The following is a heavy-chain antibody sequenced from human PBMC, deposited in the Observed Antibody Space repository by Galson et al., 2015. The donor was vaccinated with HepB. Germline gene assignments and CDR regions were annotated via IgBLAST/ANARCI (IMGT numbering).Heavy chain of an antibody. CDR3: ARVGPGRDGYNYGALDI. Sequence: CAISGDSVSSNRAAWNWIRQSPSRGLEWLGRTLYRSKWSIDYAASVRSRTIINPDTSNNQVSLQLNSVTPEDTAVYYCARVGPGRDGYNYGALDIWAQGTMVTVSS. V-gene: IGHV6-1*01. D-gene: IGHD5-24*01. CDR2: TLYRSKWSI. CDR1: GDSVSSNRAA. J-gene: IGHJ3*02.